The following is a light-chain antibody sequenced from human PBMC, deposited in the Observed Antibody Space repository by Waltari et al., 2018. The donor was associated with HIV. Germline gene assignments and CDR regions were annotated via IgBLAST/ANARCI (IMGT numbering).Light chain of an antibody. CDR3: ASYTVNSTGV. Sequence: QSALSQPASVSASPGQSVAISCSGSASDFGRSHYVSWYQQHPDKTPRLILFDVNNRPSGISDRFSGSKSGTTASLTISTVETDDEADYYCASYTVNSTGVFGSGTKLTVL. J-gene: IGLJ1*01. V-gene: IGLV2-14*03. CDR2: DVN. CDR1: ASDFGRSHY.